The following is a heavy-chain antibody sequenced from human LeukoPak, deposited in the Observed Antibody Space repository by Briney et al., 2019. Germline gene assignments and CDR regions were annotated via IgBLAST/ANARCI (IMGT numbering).Heavy chain of an antibody. CDR3: AKLVFGDSSGFVGY. CDR1: GFTFSSYA. D-gene: IGHD3-22*01. V-gene: IGHV3-23*01. CDR2: ISGSGGST. J-gene: IGHJ4*02. Sequence: GGSLRLSCAASGFTFSSYAMSWVRQAPGKGLEWVSAISGSGGSTYYADSVKGRFTISRDNSKNTLYLQMNSLRAEDTAVYYCAKLVFGDSSGFVGYWAQGTLVTVFS.